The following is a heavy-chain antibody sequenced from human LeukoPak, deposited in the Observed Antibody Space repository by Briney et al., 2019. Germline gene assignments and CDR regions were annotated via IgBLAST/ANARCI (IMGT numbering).Heavy chain of an antibody. V-gene: IGHV1-8*01. D-gene: IGHD6-13*01. Sequence: GASVKVSCKASGYTFTSYDINWVRQATGQGLEWMGWMNPNNGNTGYAQKFQGRVTMTRNTSISTAYMELSSLRSEDTAVYYCARRIAAAGTPLGFWGQGTLVTVSS. CDR3: ARRIAAAGTPLGF. CDR2: MNPNNGNT. CDR1: GYTFTSYD. J-gene: IGHJ4*02.